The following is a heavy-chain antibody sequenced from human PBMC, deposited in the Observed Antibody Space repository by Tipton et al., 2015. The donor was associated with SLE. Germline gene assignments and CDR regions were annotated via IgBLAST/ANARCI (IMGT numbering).Heavy chain of an antibody. V-gene: IGHV3-7*01. Sequence: LSLTCAVYGGSFSGYYWSWVRQAPGKGLEWVANIKQDGSEKYYVDSVKGRFTISRDSSKNTLYLQMNSLRAEDTAVYYCARDHGEYWGQGTLVTVSS. J-gene: IGHJ4*02. CDR1: GGSFSGYY. CDR3: ARDHGEY. CDR2: IKQDGSEK.